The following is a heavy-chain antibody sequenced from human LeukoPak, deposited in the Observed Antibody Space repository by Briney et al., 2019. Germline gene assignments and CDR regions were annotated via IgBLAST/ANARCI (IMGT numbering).Heavy chain of an antibody. V-gene: IGHV4-59*11. CDR1: GGPIRCHY. CDR3: ARAYCGGDCYRRYYYYYMDV. Sequence: SETLSLTCTVYGGPIRCHYWSWLPQPTGKGLGWVGYIYYSGSPSYNPPLKSRVTRSVDTSKNQFSLKLSSVTAADTAVYYCARAYCGGDCYRRYYYYYMDVWGKGTTVTISS. J-gene: IGHJ6*03. CDR2: IYYSGSP. D-gene: IGHD2-21*02.